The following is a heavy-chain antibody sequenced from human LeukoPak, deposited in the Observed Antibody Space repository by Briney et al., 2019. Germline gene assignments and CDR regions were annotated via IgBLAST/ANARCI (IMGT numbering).Heavy chain of an antibody. D-gene: IGHD3-22*01. Sequence: GSSVKVSCKASGYTFTSYGISWVRQVPGQGLEWMGWISAYNGNTNYAQQLQGRVTMTTDTSTSTAYMELRSLRSDDTAVYYCARVGPYYYDSSGYYYVVLFDYWGQGTLVTVS. CDR2: ISAYNGNT. V-gene: IGHV1-18*01. CDR3: ARVGPYYYDSSGYYYVVLFDY. J-gene: IGHJ4*02. CDR1: GYTFTSYG.